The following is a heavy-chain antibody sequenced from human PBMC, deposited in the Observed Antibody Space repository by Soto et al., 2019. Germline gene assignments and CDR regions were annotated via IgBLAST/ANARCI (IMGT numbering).Heavy chain of an antibody. CDR1: GFTFSNYA. V-gene: IGHV3-23*01. CDR2: TSESGGST. CDR3: AKNDYGDYKMYDC. J-gene: IGHJ4*02. Sequence: GGSLRLSCAASGFTFSNYAMSWVRQAPGKGLEWVSSTSESGGSTFNADSVKGRFTISRDNFKNTLYLQMNSLRAEDTAVYYCAKNDYGDYKMYDCWGQGTLVTVSS. D-gene: IGHD4-17*01.